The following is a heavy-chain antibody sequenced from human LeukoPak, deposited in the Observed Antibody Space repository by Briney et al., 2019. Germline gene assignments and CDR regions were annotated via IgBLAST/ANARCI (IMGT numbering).Heavy chain of an antibody. J-gene: IGHJ4*02. CDR2: ISGSGEGT. D-gene: IGHD5-12*01. V-gene: IGHV3-23*01. Sequence: GGSLRLSCAASGFTFFSSATSWVRQAPGKGLEWVSTISGSGEGTHYADSVKGRFTISRDSSKNTLYLQMNSLRAEDTAIYYYAKGYGDYLYWGQGTLVTVSS. CDR1: GFTFFSSA. CDR3: AKGYGDYLY.